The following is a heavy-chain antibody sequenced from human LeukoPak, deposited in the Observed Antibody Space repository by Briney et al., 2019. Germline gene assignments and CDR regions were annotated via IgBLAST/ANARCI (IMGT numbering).Heavy chain of an antibody. Sequence: GGSLRLSCAASGFTFSSYGMHWVRQAPGEGLEWVAVISYDGSNKYYADSVKGRFTISRDNSKNTLYLQMNSLRAEDTAVYYCAKSPAPYWELDAFDIWGQGTMVTVSS. CDR2: ISYDGSNK. J-gene: IGHJ3*02. CDR3: AKSPAPYWELDAFDI. V-gene: IGHV3-30*18. CDR1: GFTFSSYG. D-gene: IGHD1-26*01.